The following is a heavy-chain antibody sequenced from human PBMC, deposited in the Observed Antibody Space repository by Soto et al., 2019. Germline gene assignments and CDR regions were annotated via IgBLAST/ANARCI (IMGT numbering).Heavy chain of an antibody. Sequence: EVQLVESGGGLVQPGGSLRLSCAASGFTVSSKYMTWVRQAPGKGLEWVSLIQSGGTTYYADSVKGRFTISRDPSENTLHLQMDSLRVEDTAVYYCARDDVLCDGGRCYGIPLDVLGKGTTVTVSS. CDR1: GFTVSSKY. D-gene: IGHD2-15*01. CDR3: ARDDVLCDGGRCYGIPLDV. CDR2: IQSGGTT. V-gene: IGHV3-66*01. J-gene: IGHJ6*04.